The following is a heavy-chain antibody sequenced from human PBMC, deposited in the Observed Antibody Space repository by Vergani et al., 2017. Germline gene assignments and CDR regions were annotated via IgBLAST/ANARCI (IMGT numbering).Heavy chain of an antibody. CDR1: GYTFTSYA. CDR2: INAGNGNT. CDR3: ALLITMIVVVIFDY. V-gene: IGHV1-3*01. D-gene: IGHD3-22*01. Sequence: QVQLVQSGAEVKKPGASVKVSCKASGYTFTSYAMHWVRQAPGQRLEWMGWINAGNGNTKYSQKFQVRVTITRDTSASTAYMELSSLRSEGTAVYYCALLITMIVVVIFDYWGQGTLVTVSS. J-gene: IGHJ4*02.